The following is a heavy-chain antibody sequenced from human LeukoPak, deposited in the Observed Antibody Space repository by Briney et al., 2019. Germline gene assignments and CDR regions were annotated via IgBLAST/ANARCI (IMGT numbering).Heavy chain of an antibody. V-gene: IGHV3-9*01. CDR1: GFTFDDYA. CDR2: ITWNSGPI. J-gene: IGHJ6*02. D-gene: IGHD6-6*01. Sequence: GGSLRLSCAASGFTFDDYAMHWVRQAPGKGLEWVSGITWNSGPIGYADSVKGRFTLSRDNAKNSLFLQMNSLRAEGTAVYYCAREQLVTGLDVWGQGTTVTVSS. CDR3: AREQLVTGLDV.